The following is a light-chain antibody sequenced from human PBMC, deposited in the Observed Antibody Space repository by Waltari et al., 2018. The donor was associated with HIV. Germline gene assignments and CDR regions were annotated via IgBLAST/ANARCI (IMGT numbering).Light chain of an antibody. CDR3: QQFDTYYT. J-gene: IGKJ2*01. CDR1: QNIGNS. V-gene: IGKV1-5*03. Sequence: DIRLTQSPSTLSASIGERVTITCRASQNIGNSLAWYQQTPGKAPKLLISLASSLERGVPIRFRGSGSGSEFTLTISSLQSEDFATYYCQQFDTYYTFGQGTRLE. CDR2: LAS.